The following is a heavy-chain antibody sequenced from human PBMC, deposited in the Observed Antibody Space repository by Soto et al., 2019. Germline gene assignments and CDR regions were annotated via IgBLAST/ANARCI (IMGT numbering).Heavy chain of an antibody. CDR2: IYYSGNT. D-gene: IGHD3-10*01. V-gene: IGHV4-31*03. J-gene: IGHJ4*02. CDR3: ARGVTMVRGVIHTPYFDY. Sequence: QVQLQESGPGLVKPSQTLSLTCTVSGGSISSGGYYWSWIRQHPGKDLEWIGYIYYSGNTYYNPYLKSRVTISEDTSKSQCSLKLSSVTAADTAVYYCARGVTMVRGVIHTPYFDYWGQGTLVTVSS. CDR1: GGSISSGGYY.